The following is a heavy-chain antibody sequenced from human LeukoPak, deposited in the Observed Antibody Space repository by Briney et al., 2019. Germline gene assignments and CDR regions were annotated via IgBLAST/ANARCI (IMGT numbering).Heavy chain of an antibody. CDR1: GFTFNTYA. CDR3: ASGYSSRSLGAFDI. J-gene: IGHJ3*02. Sequence: PGGSLRLSCAASGFTFNTYAMTWVRQAPGKGLEWVSAIRGDGATRFYADSVKGRFTISRDNAKNSLYLQMNSLRAEDTAVYYCASGYSSRSLGAFDIWGQGTMVTVSS. V-gene: IGHV3-23*01. CDR2: IRGDGATR. D-gene: IGHD6-13*01.